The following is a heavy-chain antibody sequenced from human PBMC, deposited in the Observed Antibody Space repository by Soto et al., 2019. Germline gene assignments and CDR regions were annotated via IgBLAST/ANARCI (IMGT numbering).Heavy chain of an antibody. Sequence: QMQLEQSGPEVKKPGTSVKVSCKASGFTFTSSAFQWVRQARGQRLEWIGWIAVGSGYTNYAQRFQDRVTLTRDMATATTYMDLRRLTSEATAIYYCAADATAWQQMVPSDYWGQGTLVTVSS. CDR1: GFTFTSSA. D-gene: IGHD2-8*01. J-gene: IGHJ4*02. CDR3: AADATAWQQMVPSDY. CDR2: IAVGSGYT. V-gene: IGHV1-58*01.